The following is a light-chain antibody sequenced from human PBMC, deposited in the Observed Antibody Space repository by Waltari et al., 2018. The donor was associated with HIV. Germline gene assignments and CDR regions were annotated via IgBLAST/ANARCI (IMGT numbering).Light chain of an antibody. CDR1: QSVLSSSNNKNY. Sequence: DIVMTQSPDSLAVSLGEGATINCKSSQSVLSSSNNKNYLSWYQQKPGQPPKLLIYWASTRESGVPDRFSGSGSGTDFTLTISSLQAEDVAVYYCQQHYSTPWTFGQGTKVEIK. CDR3: QQHYSTPWT. CDR2: WAS. V-gene: IGKV4-1*01. J-gene: IGKJ1*01.